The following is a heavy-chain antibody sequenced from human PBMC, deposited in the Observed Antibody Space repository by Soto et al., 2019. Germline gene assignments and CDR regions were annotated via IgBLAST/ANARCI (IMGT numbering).Heavy chain of an antibody. CDR2: MYHDGNT. Sequence: SETLSLPCAVSGYSISGGCFWGWIRQPPGKGLEWIPNMYHDGNTRYIPSVKGGVTMSVETAKNKFPLNRNSVTVADTAVYYCARESYCGYHSYDYRGHGILVTVSS. CDR1: GYSISGGCF. CDR3: ARESYCGYHSYDY. J-gene: IGHJ1*01. D-gene: IGHD5-12*01. V-gene: IGHV4-38-2*02.